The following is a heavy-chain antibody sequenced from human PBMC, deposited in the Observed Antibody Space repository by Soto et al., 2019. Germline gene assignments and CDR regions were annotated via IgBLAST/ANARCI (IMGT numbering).Heavy chain of an antibody. D-gene: IGHD5-12*01. CDR3: EKTTTMVDGTYFDC. J-gene: IGHJ4*02. Sequence: EVQLVVSGGGLVQPDRSLRLSCAASGFTFDDYAMHWVRQAPGKGLEWVSGISWNSGSVDYADSVEGRFTISRDNAKNSRFLQMNSLRPEETALYYCEKTTTMVDGTYFDCWGQGTLVTVSS. CDR1: GFTFDDYA. V-gene: IGHV3-9*01. CDR2: ISWNSGSV.